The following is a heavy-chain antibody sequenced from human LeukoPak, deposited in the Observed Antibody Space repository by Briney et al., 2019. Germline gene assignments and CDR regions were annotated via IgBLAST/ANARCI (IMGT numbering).Heavy chain of an antibody. Sequence: QPGGSLRLSCAASGFTFSSYEMNWVRQAPGKGLEWVSYSSSSGTTIYYAESVKGRFTISRDNAKNSLHLQMNSLRAEDTAVYYCASYSIPGAYVWGQGTTVTVSS. J-gene: IGHJ6*02. D-gene: IGHD4-11*01. V-gene: IGHV3-48*03. CDR1: GFTFSSYE. CDR2: SSSSGTTI. CDR3: ASYSIPGAYV.